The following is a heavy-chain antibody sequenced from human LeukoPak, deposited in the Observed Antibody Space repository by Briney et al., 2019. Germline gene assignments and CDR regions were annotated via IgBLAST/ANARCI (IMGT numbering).Heavy chain of an antibody. Sequence: SETLSLTCAVYGGSFSGYYWSWIRQPPGKGLEWIGEINHSGSTNYNPSLKSRVTISVDTSKNQFSLKLSSVTAADTAVYYCARRHYYGSGRHPFDYWGQGTLVTVSS. CDR1: GGSFSGYY. D-gene: IGHD3-10*01. CDR2: INHSGST. V-gene: IGHV4-34*01. J-gene: IGHJ4*02. CDR3: ARRHYYGSGRHPFDY.